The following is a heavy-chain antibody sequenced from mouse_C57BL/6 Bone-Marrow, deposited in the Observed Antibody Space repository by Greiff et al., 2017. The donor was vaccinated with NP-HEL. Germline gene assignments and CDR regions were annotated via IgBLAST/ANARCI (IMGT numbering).Heavy chain of an antibody. V-gene: IGHV1-66*01. D-gene: IGHD1-1*01. Sequence: VQLQQSGPELVKPGASVKISCKASGYSFTSYYIHWVKQRPGQGLEWIGWIYPGSGNTKYNEKFKGKATLTADTSSSTAYMQLSSLTSEDSAVYYCARTYYYGSTLWYFDVWGTGTTVTVSS. CDR3: ARTYYYGSTLWYFDV. CDR2: IYPGSGNT. CDR1: GYSFTSYY. J-gene: IGHJ1*03.